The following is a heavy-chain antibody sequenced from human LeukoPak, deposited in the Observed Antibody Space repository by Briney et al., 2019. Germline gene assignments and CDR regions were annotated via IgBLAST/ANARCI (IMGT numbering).Heavy chain of an antibody. CDR1: GFTISSFG. V-gene: IGHV3-33*01. J-gene: IGHJ4*02. D-gene: IGHD3-10*01. CDR3: ARDFGGELQLPTV. Sequence: PGGSLRLSCAASGFTISSFGMHWVRQAPGKGLEWEAVILFDGTDKYYADSVEGRFTISRDNSENTLYLHMNSLTAEDTAVYYCARDFGGELQLPTVWGQGTLVTVSS. CDR2: ILFDGTDK.